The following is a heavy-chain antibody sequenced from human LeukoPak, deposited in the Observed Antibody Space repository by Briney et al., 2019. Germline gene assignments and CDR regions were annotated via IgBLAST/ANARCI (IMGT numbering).Heavy chain of an antibody. D-gene: IGHD3-22*01. Sequence: GGSLRLSCAASGFTFSSYSMNWVRQAPGKGLEWVSSISTSSSYIYYADSVKGRFTISRDNAKNSLYLQMSSLRAEDTAVYYCAREGFSGYYDAFDIWGQGTMVTVSS. CDR1: GFTFSSYS. CDR2: ISTSSSYI. V-gene: IGHV3-21*01. CDR3: AREGFSGYYDAFDI. J-gene: IGHJ3*02.